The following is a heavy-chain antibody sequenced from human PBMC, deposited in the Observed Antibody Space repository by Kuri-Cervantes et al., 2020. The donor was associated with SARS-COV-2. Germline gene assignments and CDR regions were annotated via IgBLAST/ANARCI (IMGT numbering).Heavy chain of an antibody. CDR2: FDPEDGET. D-gene: IGHD2-21*01. V-gene: IGHV1-24*01. CDR1: GYTLTELS. Sequence: SVQVSCKVSGYTLTELSMHWVRQAPGKGLEWMGGFDPEDGETIYAQKFQGRVTMTEDTSTDTAYMELSSLRSEDTAVYYCATAYCGGDCYSRADAFDIWGQGTMVTVSS. CDR3: ATAYCGGDCYSRADAFDI. J-gene: IGHJ3*02.